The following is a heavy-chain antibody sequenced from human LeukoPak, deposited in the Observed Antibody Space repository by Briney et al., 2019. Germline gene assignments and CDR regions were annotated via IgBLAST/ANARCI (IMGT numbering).Heavy chain of an antibody. CDR3: ARDPPRHVQVPCY. Sequence: PGGSLRLSCAASGFTFSSYWMSWVRQAPGKGLEWVANIKQDGSEKYYVDSVKGRFTISRDNSKNSLYLQMNSLRAEDTAVYYCARDPPRHVQVPCYWGQGTRVTVSS. V-gene: IGHV3-7*03. J-gene: IGHJ4*02. D-gene: IGHD5-24*01. CDR1: GFTFSSYW. CDR2: IKQDGSEK.